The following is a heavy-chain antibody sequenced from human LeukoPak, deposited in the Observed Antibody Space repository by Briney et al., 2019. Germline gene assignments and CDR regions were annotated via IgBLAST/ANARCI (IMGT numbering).Heavy chain of an antibody. Sequence: ASVKVSCKASGYTFTSYGISWVRQAPGQGLEWMGWISAYNGNTNYAQKLQGRVTMTTDTSTSTAYMELRSLRSDDTAVYYCAREGAYSSSYHYYYYMDVWGKGTTVTVSS. CDR3: AREGAYSSSYHYYYYMDV. CDR2: ISAYNGNT. V-gene: IGHV1-18*01. CDR1: GYTFTSYG. J-gene: IGHJ6*03. D-gene: IGHD6-6*01.